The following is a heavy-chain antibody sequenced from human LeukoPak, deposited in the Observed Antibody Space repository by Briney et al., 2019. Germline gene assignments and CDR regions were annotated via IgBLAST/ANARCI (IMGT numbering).Heavy chain of an antibody. CDR2: INPNSGGT. J-gene: IGHJ4*02. Sequence: ASVKVSCKASGYTFTGYYMHWVRQAPGQGLEWMGWINPNSGGTNYAQKFQGRVTMTRDTSISTAYMELSRLRADDTAMYYCARDLYSRGWYVTGWLDYWGQGTLVTVSS. CDR3: ARDLYSRGWYVTGWLDY. CDR1: GYTFTGYY. V-gene: IGHV1-2*02. D-gene: IGHD6-19*01.